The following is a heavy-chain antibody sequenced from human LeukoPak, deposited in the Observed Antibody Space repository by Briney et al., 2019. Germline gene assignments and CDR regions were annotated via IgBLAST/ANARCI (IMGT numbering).Heavy chain of an antibody. CDR2: IYTSGST. CDR3: ARVLGIRNGDYVNNWFDP. J-gene: IGHJ5*02. CDR1: GGSISSYY. D-gene: IGHD4-17*01. Sequence: PSETLSLTCTVSGGSISSYYWSWIRQPAGKGQELIGRIYTSGSTNYNPSLKSRVTMSVDTSKNQFSLKLSSVTAADTAVYYCARVLGIRNGDYVNNWFDPWGQGTLVTVSS. V-gene: IGHV4-4*07.